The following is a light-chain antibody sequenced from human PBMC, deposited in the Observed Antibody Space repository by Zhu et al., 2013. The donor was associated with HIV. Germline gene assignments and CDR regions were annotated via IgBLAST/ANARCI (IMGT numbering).Light chain of an antibody. V-gene: IGLV1-51*01. Sequence: QSVLTQPPSVSAAPGQKVTISCSGSSSNIGNNYVSWYQQLPGTAPKFLIYYNNKRPSGIPDRFSGSKSGTSATLGITGLQTGDEADYYCGTWDSSLSAYVFGTGTKVTVL. CDR2: YNN. CDR3: GTWDSSLSAYV. J-gene: IGLJ1*01. CDR1: SSNIGNNY.